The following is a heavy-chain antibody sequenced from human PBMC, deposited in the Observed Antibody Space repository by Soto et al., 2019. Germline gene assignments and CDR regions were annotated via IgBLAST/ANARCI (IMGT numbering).Heavy chain of an antibody. V-gene: IGHV3-23*01. CDR3: AKDPYGDYGEYFDY. Sequence: GGSVRLSCAASGFTFSTYSMNWVRQAPGKGLEWVSSISGSGGSTYYADSVKGRFTISRDNSKNTLYLLMNSLRAEDTAVYYCAKDPYGDYGEYFDYWGQGTLVTVSS. D-gene: IGHD4-17*01. J-gene: IGHJ4*02. CDR1: GFTFSTYS. CDR2: ISGSGGST.